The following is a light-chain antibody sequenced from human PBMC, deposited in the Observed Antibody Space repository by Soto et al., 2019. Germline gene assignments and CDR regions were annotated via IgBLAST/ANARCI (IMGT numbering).Light chain of an antibody. CDR3: QQYNNWPLT. V-gene: IGKV3-15*01. Sequence: EIVMTQSPATLSVSPGERATLSCRASQSVSSSLDWYQQKPGQAPRLLIYGASTGATGSPARFSGSGSGTEFTLNICSLQSEDFAVYYCQQYNNWPLTFGGGTKVDIK. CDR2: GAS. J-gene: IGKJ4*01. CDR1: QSVSSS.